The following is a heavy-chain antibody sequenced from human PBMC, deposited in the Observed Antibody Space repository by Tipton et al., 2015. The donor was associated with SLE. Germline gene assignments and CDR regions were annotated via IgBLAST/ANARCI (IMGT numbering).Heavy chain of an antibody. Sequence: QSGPEVTKPGASVKVSCKASGYTFTGYYMHWVRQAPGQGLAWMGGIIPIFGTANYAQKFQGRVTITADESTSTAYMELSSLRSEDTAVYYCARDSGYCSGGSCYSDYWGQGTLVTVSS. CDR2: IIPIFGTA. V-gene: IGHV1-69*13. D-gene: IGHD2-15*01. CDR1: GYTFTGYY. CDR3: ARDSGYCSGGSCYSDY. J-gene: IGHJ4*02.